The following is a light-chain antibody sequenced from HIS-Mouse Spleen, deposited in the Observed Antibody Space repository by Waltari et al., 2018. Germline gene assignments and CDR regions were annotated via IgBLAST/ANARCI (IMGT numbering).Light chain of an antibody. CDR1: SSDVGRYNL. V-gene: IGLV2-23*01. Sequence: QSALTQPASVSGSPGQSITISCPGTSSDVGRYNLVSWYQQHPGKPPKLMIYEGSKRPSGVSNRFSGSKSGNTASLTISGLQAEDEADYYCCSYAGSSTYWVFGGGTKLTVL. J-gene: IGLJ3*02. CDR3: CSYAGSSTYWV. CDR2: EGS.